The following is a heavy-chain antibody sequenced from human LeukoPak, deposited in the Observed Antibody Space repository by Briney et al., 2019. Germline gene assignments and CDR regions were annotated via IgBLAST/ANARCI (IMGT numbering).Heavy chain of an antibody. J-gene: IGHJ4*02. CDR3: ARDTAGDRAGSDY. V-gene: IGHV3-7*04. CDR1: GFTFSTYW. D-gene: IGHD3-10*01. CDR2: IKEDGGAE. Sequence: RGSLRLSCAASGFTFSTYWMSWVRQAPGKGLEWVTNIKEDGGAEQYVDSVKGRFTISRDNAQNSLYLQMNSLRPEDTAVYYCARDTAGDRAGSDYWGQGTLVTVSS.